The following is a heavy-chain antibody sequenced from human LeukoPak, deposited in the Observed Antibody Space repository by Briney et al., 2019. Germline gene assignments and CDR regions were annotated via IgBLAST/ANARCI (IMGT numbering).Heavy chain of an antibody. CDR1: GYTFTDYW. CDR2: IYPADSDT. Sequence: GESLKISWTGSGYTFTDYWIGWVRQMPGKGLEWMGIIYPADSDTRYSPSFQGHVTISADKSLSTAYLQWSSLEASDTAMYYCARLLRGDYRGQGTLVTVSS. CDR3: ARLLRGDY. V-gene: IGHV5-51*01. J-gene: IGHJ4*02. D-gene: IGHD3-16*01.